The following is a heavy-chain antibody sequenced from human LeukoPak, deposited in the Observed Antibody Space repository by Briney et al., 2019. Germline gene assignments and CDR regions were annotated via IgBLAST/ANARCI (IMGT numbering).Heavy chain of an antibody. J-gene: IGHJ3*02. CDR1: GFTFSSYA. CDR3: AKNGYSSGPRDAFDI. D-gene: IGHD5-18*01. CDR2: LSGSGGST. Sequence: GGSLRLSCAASGFTFSSYATSWVRQAPGKGLEWVSTLSGSGGSTYYADSVKGRFTISRDNSKNTLYLQMNSLRAEDTAIYYCAKNGYSSGPRDAFDIWGQGTMVTVSS. V-gene: IGHV3-23*01.